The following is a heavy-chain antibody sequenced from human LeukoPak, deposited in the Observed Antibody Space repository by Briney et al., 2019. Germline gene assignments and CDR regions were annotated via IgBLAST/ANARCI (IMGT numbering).Heavy chain of an antibody. CDR3: ARGTSSGWPDYLDY. D-gene: IGHD6-19*01. V-gene: IGHV3-23*01. CDR2: ISGSGGST. J-gene: IGHJ4*02. CDR1: GFTFSSYA. Sequence: PGGSLRLSCTASGFTFSSYAMTWVRQAPGKGLEWVSAISGSGGSTYYADSVKGRFTISRDNSKNTLYLQMNSLRPEDTAVYYCARGTSSGWPDYLDYWGQGTLVSVSS.